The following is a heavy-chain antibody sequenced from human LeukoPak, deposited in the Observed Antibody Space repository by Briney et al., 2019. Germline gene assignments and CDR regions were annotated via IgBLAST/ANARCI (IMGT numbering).Heavy chain of an antibody. V-gene: IGHV5-51*01. J-gene: IGHJ5*02. Sequence: GESLKISCKGSGYSFTSYWIGWVRQMPGKGLEGMGIIYPGDSDTRYSPSFQGQVTISADKSIGTAYLQWSSLKASDTAMYYCARLSGGSAKEAWFDPWGQGTLVTVSS. CDR3: ARLSGGSAKEAWFDP. CDR1: GYSFTSYW. CDR2: IYPGDSDT. D-gene: IGHD1-26*01.